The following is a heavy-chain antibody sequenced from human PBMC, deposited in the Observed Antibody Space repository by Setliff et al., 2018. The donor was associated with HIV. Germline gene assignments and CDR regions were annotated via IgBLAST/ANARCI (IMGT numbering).Heavy chain of an antibody. Sequence: KPSETLSLTCTVSRDSISSGNWWSWVRQPPGKGLEWIGEVYHTGSTNYNPSLNSRVTISVDKSKNQFFLEVTSVTAADTAVYYCARLRMETLMQHFDYWGQGTLVTVSS. D-gene: IGHD2-8*01. CDR3: ARLRMETLMQHFDY. CDR2: VYHTGST. J-gene: IGHJ4*02. CDR1: RDSISSGNW. V-gene: IGHV4-4*02.